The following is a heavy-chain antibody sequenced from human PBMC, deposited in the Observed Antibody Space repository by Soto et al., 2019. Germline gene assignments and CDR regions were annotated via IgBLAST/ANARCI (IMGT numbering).Heavy chain of an antibody. CDR3: ARAIVDEFAC. Sequence: QITLKESGPTLVKPTQTLTLTCTFSGFSLSTSGVGVGWIRPPPGKGLEWLALIYWNDDKRYSPSLKSRLTITYDTSKTGMVLTITIMDPVDTDTYFCARAIVDEFACWGQGTLGTV. V-gene: IGHV2-5*01. CDR1: GFSLSTSGVG. J-gene: IGHJ4*02. CDR2: IYWNDDK. D-gene: IGHD1-26*01.